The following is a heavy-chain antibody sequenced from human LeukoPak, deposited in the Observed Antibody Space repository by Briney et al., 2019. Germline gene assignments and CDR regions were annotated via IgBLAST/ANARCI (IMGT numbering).Heavy chain of an antibody. J-gene: IGHJ4*02. D-gene: IGHD3-22*01. Sequence: PGRSLRLSCAASGITFSSYAMHWVRQAPGKGLEWVAVISYDGSNKYYANSVKGRFTISRDNSKNTLYLQMNSLRAEDTAVYYCAKQSYDSSGYDVDYWGQGTLVTVSS. CDR3: AKQSYDSSGYDVDY. CDR2: ISYDGSNK. V-gene: IGHV3-30*04. CDR1: GITFSSYA.